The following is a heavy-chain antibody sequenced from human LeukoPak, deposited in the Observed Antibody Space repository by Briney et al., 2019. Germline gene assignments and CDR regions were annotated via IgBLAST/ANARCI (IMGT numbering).Heavy chain of an antibody. CDR2: ISSSSSYI. CDR1: GFTFSSYS. J-gene: IGHJ6*03. CDR3: AREDTAMVRPRYYYYMDV. Sequence: PGGSLRLSCAASGFTFSSYSMNWVRQAPGKGLEWVSSISSSSSYIYYADSVKGRFTISRDNAKNSLYLQMNSLRAEDTAVYYCAREDTAMVRPRYYYYMDVWGKGTTVTVSS. D-gene: IGHD5-18*01. V-gene: IGHV3-21*01.